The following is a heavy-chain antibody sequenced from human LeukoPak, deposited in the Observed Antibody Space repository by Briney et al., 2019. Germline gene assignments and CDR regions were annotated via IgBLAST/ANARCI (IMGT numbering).Heavy chain of an antibody. CDR2: IIPIFGTA. D-gene: IGHD3-22*01. CDR3: ARAPSYYDSSGYSTFDI. Sequence: ASVKVSCKASGGTFSSYAISWVRQAPGQGLEWMGGIIPIFGTANYAQKFQGRVTITADESTSTAYMELSSLRSEDTAVYYCARAPSYYDSSGYSTFDIWGQGIMVTVSS. CDR1: GGTFSSYA. J-gene: IGHJ3*02. V-gene: IGHV1-69*13.